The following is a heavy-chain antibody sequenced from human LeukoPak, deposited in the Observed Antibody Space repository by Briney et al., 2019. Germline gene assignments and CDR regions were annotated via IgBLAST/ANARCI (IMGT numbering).Heavy chain of an antibody. Sequence: PGGSLRLSCAASGFTFNNYGMHWVRQAPGKGLEWVAVIWYDGSNKYYEDSVKGRFTISRDNSKNTLYLQMNSLRAEDTAVYYCAKVSDSSDSDYWGQGTLVTVSS. J-gene: IGHJ4*02. V-gene: IGHV3-33*06. CDR3: AKVSDSSDSDY. D-gene: IGHD3-22*01. CDR2: IWYDGSNK. CDR1: GFTFNNYG.